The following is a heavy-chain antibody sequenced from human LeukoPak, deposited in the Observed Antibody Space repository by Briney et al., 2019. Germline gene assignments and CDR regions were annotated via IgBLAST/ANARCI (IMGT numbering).Heavy chain of an antibody. CDR1: GGSFSGYY. Sequence: SENLSLTCAVYGGSFSGYYWSWIRQPPGKGLEWNGEINHSGSTNYNPSLKSRVTISVDTSKNQFSLKLSSVTAADTAVYYCARVGPYDSSGYYDFDYWGQGTLVTVSS. CDR2: INHSGST. V-gene: IGHV4-34*01. J-gene: IGHJ4*02. D-gene: IGHD3-22*01. CDR3: ARVGPYDSSGYYDFDY.